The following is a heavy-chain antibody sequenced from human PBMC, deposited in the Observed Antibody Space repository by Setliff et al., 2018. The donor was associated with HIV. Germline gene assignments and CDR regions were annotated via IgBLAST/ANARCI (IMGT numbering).Heavy chain of an antibody. CDR2: IYHSEYT. D-gene: IGHD2-2*01. V-gene: IGHV4-4*02. J-gene: IGHJ6*02. Sequence: SETLSLTCTVSGDSISSDNWWTWVRQAPGKGLEWIGEIYHSEYTNYNPSLKSRVSMSVDKSKNQFSVKLTSVTAADTAVYYCARGHCSGTNCYGVDYYGMDVWGQGTTVTVS. CDR3: ARGHCSGTNCYGVDYYGMDV. CDR1: GDSISSDNW.